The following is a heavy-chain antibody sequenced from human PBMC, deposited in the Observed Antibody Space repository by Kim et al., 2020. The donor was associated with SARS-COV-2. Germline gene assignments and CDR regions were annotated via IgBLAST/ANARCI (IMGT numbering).Heavy chain of an antibody. CDR2: INTNTGNP. D-gene: IGHD3-3*01. V-gene: IGHV7-4-1*02. CDR1: GYTFTSYA. Sequence: ASVKVSCKASGYTFTSYAMNWVRQAPGQGLEWMGWINTNTGNPTYAQGFTGRFVFSLDTSVSTAYLQISSLKAEDTAVYYCARDDDDFWSGYALGCFGYWGQGTLVTVSS. J-gene: IGHJ4*02. CDR3: ARDDDDFWSGYALGCFGY.